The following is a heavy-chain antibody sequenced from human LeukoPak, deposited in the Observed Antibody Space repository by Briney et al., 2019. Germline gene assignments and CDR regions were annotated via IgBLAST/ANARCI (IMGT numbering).Heavy chain of an antibody. CDR3: AREMVPYYGSGSQLALDAFDI. Sequence: GGSLRLSCAASGFTFSSYSMNWVRQAPGKGLEWVSSISSSSSYIYYADSVKGRFTISRDNAKNSLYLQMNSLRAEDTAVYYCAREMVPYYGSGSQLALDAFDIWGQGTMVTVSS. D-gene: IGHD3-10*01. CDR2: ISSSSSYI. V-gene: IGHV3-21*01. CDR1: GFTFSSYS. J-gene: IGHJ3*02.